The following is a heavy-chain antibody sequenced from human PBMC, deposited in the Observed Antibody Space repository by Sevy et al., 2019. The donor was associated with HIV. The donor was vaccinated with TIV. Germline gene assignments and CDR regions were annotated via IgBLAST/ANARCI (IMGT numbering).Heavy chain of an antibody. CDR2: ISTYNGVT. J-gene: IGHJ4*02. V-gene: IGHV1-18*01. D-gene: IGHD6-6*01. Sequence: ASVKVSCKASGYTFTTYGIIWVRQAPGQRLEWVGWISTYNGVTNYTPSLQGRVTLTTDTSTNTAYMELRSLRSDDTAVYFCSRDDPNGTSSWVEDHWGQGTLVTVSS. CDR3: SRDDPNGTSSWVEDH. CDR1: GYTFTTYG.